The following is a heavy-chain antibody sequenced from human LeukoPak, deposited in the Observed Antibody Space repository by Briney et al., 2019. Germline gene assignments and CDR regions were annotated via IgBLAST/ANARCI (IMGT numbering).Heavy chain of an antibody. CDR3: AREGSSTSPNWFDP. J-gene: IGHJ5*02. V-gene: IGHV1-18*01. CDR1: GYTFTSYG. Sequence: GASVKVSCTASGYTFTSYGISWVRQAPGQGLEWMAWISAYNGNTNYAQKLQGRVTMTTDTSTSTAYMELRSLRSDDTAVYYCAREGSSTSPNWFDPWGQGTLVTVSS. CDR2: ISAYNGNT. D-gene: IGHD2-2*01.